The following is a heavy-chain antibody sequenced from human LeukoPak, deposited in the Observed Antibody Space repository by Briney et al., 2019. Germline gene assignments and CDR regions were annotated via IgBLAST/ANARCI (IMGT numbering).Heavy chain of an antibody. D-gene: IGHD3-22*01. V-gene: IGHV4-61*08. J-gene: IGHJ4*02. Sequence: SETLSLTCTVSGGSISSGGYYWSWIRQPPGKGLEWIGYIYYSGSTNYNPSLKSRVTISVDTSKNQFSLKLSSVTAADTAVYYCARHEGSGSAFLDYWGQGTLVTVSS. CDR1: GGSISSGGYY. CDR2: IYYSGST. CDR3: ARHEGSGSAFLDY.